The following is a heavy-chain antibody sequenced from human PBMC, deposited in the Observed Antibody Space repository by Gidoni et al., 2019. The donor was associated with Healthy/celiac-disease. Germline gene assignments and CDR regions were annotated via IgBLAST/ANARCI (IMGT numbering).Heavy chain of an antibody. CDR3: AKGVSWPHIMYYFDY. D-gene: IGHD5-12*01. V-gene: IGHV3-23*01. Sequence: RDNSKNTLYLQMNSLRAEDTAVYYCAKGVSWPHIMYYFDYWGQGTLVTVSS. J-gene: IGHJ4*02.